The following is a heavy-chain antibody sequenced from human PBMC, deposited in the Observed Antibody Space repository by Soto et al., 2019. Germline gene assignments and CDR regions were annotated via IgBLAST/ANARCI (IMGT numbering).Heavy chain of an antibody. Sequence: QITLKESGPTLVKPTQTLTLTCFFSGFSLSSGGVGVGWVRQPPGTALEWLAFFYWDDDKRYNPSLRKRLTIARGATAKQVVLTLTNMDPVDTATYFCSSGHAPADKGNCYYDKDFWGQGTTVTVSS. V-gene: IGHV2-5*02. CDR2: FYWDDDK. J-gene: IGHJ6*02. CDR1: GFSLSSGGVG. D-gene: IGHD2-2*01. CDR3: SSGHAPADKGNCYYDKDF.